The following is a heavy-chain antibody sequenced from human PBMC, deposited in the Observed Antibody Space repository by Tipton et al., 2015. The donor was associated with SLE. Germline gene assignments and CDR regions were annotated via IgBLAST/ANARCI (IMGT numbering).Heavy chain of an antibody. J-gene: IGHJ6*02. CDR2: ISYDGSNK. V-gene: IGHV3-30*04. D-gene: IGHD3-10*01. Sequence: SLRLSCAASGFTFSSYAMHWVRQAPGKGLEWVAVISYDGSNKYYADSVKGRFTISRDNSKNTLYLQMNSLRAEDTAVYYCARGSSTTMVQGVFGDYYYVMDVWGQGTPVTVSS. CDR3: ARGSSTTMVQGVFGDYYYVMDV. CDR1: GFTFSSYA.